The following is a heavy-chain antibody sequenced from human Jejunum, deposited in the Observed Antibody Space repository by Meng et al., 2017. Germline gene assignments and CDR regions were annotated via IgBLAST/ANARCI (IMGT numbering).Heavy chain of an antibody. CDR3: ARGWKYAWFN. CDR1: GGFSSIYW. D-gene: IGHD1-7*01. J-gene: IGHJ4*02. CDR2: MHQSGSS. V-gene: IGHV4-4*02. Sequence: QVQLQEPGPGLVRPSGALSLTCAVSGGFSSIYWWSWLRQPPGKGPEWIGEMHQSGSSNYNPSLKSRLTMSVDESKNHFSLKLNSVTAADTAVYYCARGWKYAWFNWGQGTLVTVSS.